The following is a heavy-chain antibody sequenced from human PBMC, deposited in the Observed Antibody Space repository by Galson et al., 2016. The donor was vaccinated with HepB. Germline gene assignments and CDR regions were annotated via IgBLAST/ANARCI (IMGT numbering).Heavy chain of an antibody. CDR2: ISNDGSNK. V-gene: IGHV3-30*04. D-gene: IGHD3-3*01. Sequence: SLRLSCAASGFIFTDYAMHWVRQAPGKGLEWVTLISNDGSNKYYSDSVKGRFNISRDNSKNTLYLQMTTLRPEDTALYYCARVQETFYDFWSGLGSWGQGTLVTVSS. CDR3: ARVQETFYDFWSGLGS. J-gene: IGHJ4*02. CDR1: GFIFTDYA.